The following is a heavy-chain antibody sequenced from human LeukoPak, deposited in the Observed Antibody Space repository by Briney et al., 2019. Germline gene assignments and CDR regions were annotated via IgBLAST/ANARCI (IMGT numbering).Heavy chain of an antibody. CDR3: SRGSDTYKSGVD. Sequence: SETLSLTCVVYGGSFSGYHWSWIRQPPGKGLEWIGEIHPSGSTNYNPSLKSRVTISVDTSKNQFSLKLSSVTAADTAVYFCSRGSDTYKSGVDWGQGTLVTVSS. J-gene: IGHJ4*02. CDR1: GGSFSGYH. V-gene: IGHV4-34*01. CDR2: IHPSGST. D-gene: IGHD1-26*01.